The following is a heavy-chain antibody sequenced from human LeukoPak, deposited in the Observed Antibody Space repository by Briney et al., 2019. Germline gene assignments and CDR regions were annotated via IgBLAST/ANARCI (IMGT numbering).Heavy chain of an antibody. J-gene: IGHJ4*02. V-gene: IGHV3-7*01. CDR3: AKDGDGYHN. Sequence: GGSLRLSCVASGVTFSRDWMSWVRQAPGKGLECVVNIKEDGSAQYYADSVKGRFTISKDNTKNSLYLQMNSPTAEDTAMYYCAKDGDGYHNWGQGALVTVSS. CDR2: IKEDGSAQ. CDR1: GVTFSRDW. D-gene: IGHD3-3*01.